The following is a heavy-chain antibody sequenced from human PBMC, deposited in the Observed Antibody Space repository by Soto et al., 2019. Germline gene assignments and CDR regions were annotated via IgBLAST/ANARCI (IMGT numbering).Heavy chain of an antibody. CDR3: ARFSTLGKDYGVDV. CDR2: INHSGST. D-gene: IGHD2-2*01. CDR1: GGSFSGYY. Sequence: SETLSLTCAVYGGSFSGYYWSWIRQPPGKGLEWIGEINHSGSTYYKPSLKSRVSISIDTSTNQFSLRLTSVTVADTAVYFCARFSTLGKDYGVDVWGQGTTVTVSS. J-gene: IGHJ6*02. V-gene: IGHV4-34*01.